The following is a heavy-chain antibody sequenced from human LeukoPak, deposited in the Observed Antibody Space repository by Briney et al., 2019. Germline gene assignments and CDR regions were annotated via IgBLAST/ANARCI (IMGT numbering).Heavy chain of an antibody. CDR3: ARGPRYSSGWDEKQNFDY. J-gene: IGHJ4*02. V-gene: IGHV1-18*01. Sequence: ASVTVSFTSSAYTFTIYGITRVRLAPGQGLELMGWISAYHGNTNYAQKAQGRVTMTTDTSTTTAYMELRSLRSDDTAVYYCARGPRYSSGWDEKQNFDYWGQGTLVTVSS. CDR2: ISAYHGNT. CDR1: AYTFTIYG. D-gene: IGHD6-19*01.